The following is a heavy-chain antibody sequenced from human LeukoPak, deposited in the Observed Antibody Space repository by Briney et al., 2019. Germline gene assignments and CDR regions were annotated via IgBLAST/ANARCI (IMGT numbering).Heavy chain of an antibody. J-gene: IGHJ4*02. V-gene: IGHV3-74*01. D-gene: IGHD2-15*01. CDR2: VNSDGRGT. Sequence: QPGGSLRLSCAASGFTFSSYWMHWVRQAPGKRLVWVSRVNSDGRGTSYADSVKGRFTISRDNAKNTLYLQMNSLRAEDTAVYYGAREYWGYDYWGQGTLVTVSS. CDR3: AREYWGYDY. CDR1: GFTFSSYW.